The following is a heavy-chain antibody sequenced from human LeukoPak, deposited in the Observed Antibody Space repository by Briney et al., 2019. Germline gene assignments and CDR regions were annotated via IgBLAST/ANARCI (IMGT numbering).Heavy chain of an antibody. CDR3: ARAIVLEWLLSYYFDY. CDR1: GGSISSHY. J-gene: IGHJ4*02. CDR2: IYYSGST. D-gene: IGHD3-3*01. Sequence: SETLSLTCTVSGGSISSHYWSWIRQPPGKGLEWIGYIYYSGSTNYNPSLKSRVIISVDTFKNQFSLKLSSVTAADTAVYYCARAIVLEWLLSYYFDYWGQGTLVTVSS. V-gene: IGHV4-59*11.